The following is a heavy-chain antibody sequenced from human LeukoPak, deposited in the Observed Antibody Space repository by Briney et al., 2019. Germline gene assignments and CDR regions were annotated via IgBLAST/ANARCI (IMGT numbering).Heavy chain of an antibody. CDR1: GYTFTSYD. CDR2: MNPNSGNT. CDR3: ASRPLRYYCYGMDV. D-gene: IGHD3-16*01. V-gene: IGHV1-8*01. Sequence: GASVKVSCKASGYTFTSYDINWVRQATGQGLEWMGWMNPNSGNTGYAQKFQGRVTMTRNTPISTAYMELSSLRSEDTAVYYCASRPLRYYCYGMDVWGQGTTVTVSS. J-gene: IGHJ6*02.